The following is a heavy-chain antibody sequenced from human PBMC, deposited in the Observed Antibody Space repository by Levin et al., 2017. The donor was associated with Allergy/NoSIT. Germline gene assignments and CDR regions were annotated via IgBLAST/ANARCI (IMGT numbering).Heavy chain of an antibody. J-gene: IGHJ3*02. CDR1: GGSFSGYY. CDR2: INHSGST. CDR3: ARDGSFGVGAFDI. D-gene: IGHD3-3*01. Sequence: KPSETLSLTCAVYGGSFSGYYWNWIRQPPGRGLEWIGEINHSGSTNYNPSLKSRVTISVDTSKNQFSLKLSSVTAADTAVYYCARDGSFGVGAFDIWGQGTMVTVSS. V-gene: IGHV4-34*01.